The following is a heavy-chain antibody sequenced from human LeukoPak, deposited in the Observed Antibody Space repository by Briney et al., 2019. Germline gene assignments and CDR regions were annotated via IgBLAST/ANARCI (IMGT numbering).Heavy chain of an antibody. CDR1: GYPFSAHF. CDR2: IDTTTGDP. J-gene: IGHJ4*02. CDR3: VRGTPTPGMDY. D-gene: IGHD3-10*01. Sequence: ASVRVSCKASGYPFSAHFLNWVRQAPGQGLEWMGNIDTTTGDPRYAQDFTGRFVFSLDTSVSTAYLQITSLKADDTAAYYCVRGTPTPGMDYWGQGTQVTVSS. V-gene: IGHV7-4-1*02.